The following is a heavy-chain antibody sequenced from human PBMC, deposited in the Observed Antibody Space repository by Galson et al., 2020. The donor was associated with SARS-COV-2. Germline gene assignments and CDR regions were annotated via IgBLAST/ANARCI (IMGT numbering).Heavy chain of an antibody. Sequence: SLKISCAASEFTLRDSVMHWVRQAPGKGLEWVAVLSSDGKHRYYVDSVQGRFTIAKDSSENTLNLQMNSLRPEDAAVYFCAREHQPTVTFDSWGQGTLVTVS. CDR2: LSSDGKHR. V-gene: IGHV3-30*16. CDR1: EFTLRDSV. CDR3: AREHQPTVTFDS. J-gene: IGHJ4*02. D-gene: IGHD4-17*01.